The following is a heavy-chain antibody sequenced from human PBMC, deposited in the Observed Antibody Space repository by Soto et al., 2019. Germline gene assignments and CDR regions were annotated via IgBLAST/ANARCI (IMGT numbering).Heavy chain of an antibody. CDR3: AREGGASYHSVDFQH. CDR1: GYTFTSYG. V-gene: IGHV1-18*04. Sequence: ASVKVSCKASGYTFTSYGISWVRQAPGQGLEWMGWISAYNGNTNYAQKLQGRVTMTTDTSTSTAYMGLRSLRSDDTAVYYCAREGGASYHSVDFQHWGQGTLVTVSS. CDR2: ISAYNGNT. D-gene: IGHD5-18*01. J-gene: IGHJ1*01.